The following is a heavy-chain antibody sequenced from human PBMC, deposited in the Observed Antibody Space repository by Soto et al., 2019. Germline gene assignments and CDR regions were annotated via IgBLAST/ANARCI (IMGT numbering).Heavy chain of an antibody. CDR1: GYSFSNFW. Sequence: GESLKISCQASGYSFSNFWIAWVRQMPGEGLEWLGIIYPDDSDTRDSPSFLGQVTISADKSIKTTYLQWSSLKASDTAIYFCASSVLVTSTMNYFDLWGQGTLGTVSS. CDR2: IYPDDSDT. V-gene: IGHV5-51*01. D-gene: IGHD2-8*02. CDR3: ASSVLVTSTMNYFDL. J-gene: IGHJ4*02.